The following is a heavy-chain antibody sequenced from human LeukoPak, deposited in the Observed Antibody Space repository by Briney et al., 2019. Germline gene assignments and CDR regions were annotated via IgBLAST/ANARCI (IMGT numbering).Heavy chain of an antibody. J-gene: IGHJ4*02. CDR3: ARTFNGFDPNFDH. Sequence: GGSLRLSCAASGFTFSNHAMNWVRQVPGKGLVWVSTISTDGDGPHYADSVKGRFTISRDNMKNTLYLQMDNLRDVDTAAYFCARTFNGFDPNFDHWGQGTLVTVSS. CDR2: ISTDGDGP. D-gene: IGHD5-12*01. V-gene: IGHV3-23*01. CDR1: GFTFSNHA.